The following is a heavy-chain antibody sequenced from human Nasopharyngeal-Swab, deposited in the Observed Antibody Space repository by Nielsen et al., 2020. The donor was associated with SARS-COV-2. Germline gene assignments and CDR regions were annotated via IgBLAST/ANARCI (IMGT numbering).Heavy chain of an antibody. CDR1: GFTFSSYG. D-gene: IGHD2-2*02. CDR3: AKGGYCSSTSCYTLVRHMDV. J-gene: IGHJ6*03. Sequence: GESLKISCAASGFTFSSYGMHWVREAPGKGREWGAVISYDGSNKYYADSVKGRFTISRDNSKNTLYLQMNSLRAEDTAVYYCAKGGYCSSTSCYTLVRHMDVWGKGTTVTVSS. V-gene: IGHV3-30*18. CDR2: ISYDGSNK.